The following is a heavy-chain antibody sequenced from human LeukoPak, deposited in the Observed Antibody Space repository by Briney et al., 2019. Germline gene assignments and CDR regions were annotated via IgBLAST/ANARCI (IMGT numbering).Heavy chain of an antibody. D-gene: IGHD4-11*01. V-gene: IGHV4-30-2*01. CDR2: IYHSGST. J-gene: IGHJ6*03. CDR1: GGSISSGGYS. CDR3: AREGLDYLYYYYMDV. Sequence: KPSETLSLTCAVSGGSISSGGYSWSWIRQPPGKGLEWIGYIYHSGSTYYNPSLKSRVTISVDRSKNQFSLKLSSVTAADTAVYYCAREGLDYLYYYYMDVWGKGTTVTVSS.